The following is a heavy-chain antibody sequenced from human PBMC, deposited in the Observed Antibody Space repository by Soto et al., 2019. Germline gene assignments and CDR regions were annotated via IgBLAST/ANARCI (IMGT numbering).Heavy chain of an antibody. D-gene: IGHD5-18*01. J-gene: IGHJ4*02. V-gene: IGHV1-18*01. CDR3: ARGGFAYGYLDF. CDR2: ISTYNIDT. Sequence: QVHLVQSGAEVKKPGASLKVSCKTSGYTFTSYGIVWVRQAPGQGLEWMGWISTYNIDTKYAQKYKGRVTMRTDISTTTAYMELTSITSDDTAMYYCARGGFAYGYLDFWGQGTLATVSS. CDR1: GYTFTSYG.